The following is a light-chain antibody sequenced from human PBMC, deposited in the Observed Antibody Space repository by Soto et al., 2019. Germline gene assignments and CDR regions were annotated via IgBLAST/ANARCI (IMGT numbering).Light chain of an antibody. CDR3: QQRHMWPIT. J-gene: IGKJ5*01. V-gene: IGKV3-11*01. CDR1: QSFRCL. CDR2: DAY. Sequence: EIVLTHSPGTLALSPWEGATLSRSASQSFRCLLAWYQQKPGQAPRLLIYDAYNRATGIPPRFSGSGSGTDFTLTISSLEPEDSAVYYCQQRHMWPITFGQGTRLEI.